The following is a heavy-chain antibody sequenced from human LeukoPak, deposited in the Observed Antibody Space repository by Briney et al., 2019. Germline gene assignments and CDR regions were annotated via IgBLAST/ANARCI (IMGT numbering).Heavy chain of an antibody. D-gene: IGHD6-19*01. CDR3: ARNSAWYRGDYFDS. Sequence: SETLSLTCTVSGGSISSSDYYWGWIRQPPGKGLEWIGSIFYTGNTYYKPSLKSRVTLSMDMSKNQFSLNMTSMTAADTAVCYCARNSAWYRGDYFDSWGQGILVIVSS. CDR1: GGSISSSDYY. CDR2: IFYTGNT. J-gene: IGHJ4*02. V-gene: IGHV4-39*07.